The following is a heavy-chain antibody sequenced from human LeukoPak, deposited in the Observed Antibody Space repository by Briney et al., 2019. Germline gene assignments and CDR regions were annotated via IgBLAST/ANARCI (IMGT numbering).Heavy chain of an antibody. CDR1: GGSISSGSYY. D-gene: IGHD6-6*01. CDR2: IYTSGST. Sequence: SETLSLTCTVSGGSISSGSYYWSWIRQPAGKGLEWIGRIYTSGSTNYNPSLKSRVTISVDTSKNQFSLKLSSVTAADTAAYYCARDGGGKQLVYRHYYYMDVWGKGTTVTVSS. V-gene: IGHV4-61*02. CDR3: ARDGGGKQLVYRHYYYMDV. J-gene: IGHJ6*03.